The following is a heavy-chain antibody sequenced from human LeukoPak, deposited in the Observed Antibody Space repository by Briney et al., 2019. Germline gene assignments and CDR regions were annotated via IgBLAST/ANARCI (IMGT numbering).Heavy chain of an antibody. D-gene: IGHD3-16*02. CDR1: GYTFTSYD. J-gene: IGHJ2*01. CDR2: IIPIFGTA. V-gene: IGHV1-69*13. CDR3: ARKGAGSSLEWYFDL. Sequence: GASVKVSCKASGYTFTSYDINWVRQAPGQGLEWMGGIIPIFGTANYAQKFQGRVTITADESTSTAYMELSSLRSEDTAVYYCARKGAGSSLEWYFDLWGRGTLVTVSS.